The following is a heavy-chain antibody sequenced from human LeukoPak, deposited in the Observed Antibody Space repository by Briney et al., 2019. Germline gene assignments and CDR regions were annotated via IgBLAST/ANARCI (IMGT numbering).Heavy chain of an antibody. D-gene: IGHD4-17*01. CDR3: ARHTTTVTPRAFDI. J-gene: IGHJ3*02. CDR2: IIPIFGTA. V-gene: IGHV1-69*13. Sequence: ASVKVSCKASGGTFISYAISWVRQAPGQGLEWMGGIIPIFGTANYAQRFQGRVTITADESTSTAYMELSSLRSEDTAVYYCARHTTTVTPRAFDIWGQGTMVTVSS. CDR1: GGTFISYA.